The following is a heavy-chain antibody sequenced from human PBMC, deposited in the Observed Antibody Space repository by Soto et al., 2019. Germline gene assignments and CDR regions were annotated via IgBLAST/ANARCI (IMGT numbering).Heavy chain of an antibody. CDR2: VFYNGTT. CDR1: GCSINTNNYY. V-gene: IGHV4-39*01. D-gene: IGHD2-15*01. CDR3: ARLVVVSPVANA. J-gene: IGHJ5*02. Sequence: PSETLSLTCPVSGCSINTNNYYWGWVRQPPGKGLERIGSVFYNGTTYYSPSLKSRVTISLAPSRTQFSLKLESVTAADTAVYFCARLVVVSPVANAWGQGTLVTVSS.